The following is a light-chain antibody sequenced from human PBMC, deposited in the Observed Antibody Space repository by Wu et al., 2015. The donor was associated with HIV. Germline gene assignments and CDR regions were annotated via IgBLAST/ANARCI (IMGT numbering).Light chain of an antibody. V-gene: IGKV1-5*03. CDR3: QQYNSYSKT. Sequence: DIQMTQSPSTLSASVGDKVTITCRASQSISTWLAWYQLKPGKAPNLLIYKASSLESGVPSRFSGSGSGTDFTLTISSLQPDDFATYYCQQYNSYSKTFGQGTKVEIK. J-gene: IGKJ1*01. CDR1: QSISTW. CDR2: KAS.